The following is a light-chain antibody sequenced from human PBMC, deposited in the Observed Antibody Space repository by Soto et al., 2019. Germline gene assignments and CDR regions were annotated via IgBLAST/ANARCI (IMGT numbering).Light chain of an antibody. V-gene: IGKV1-5*01. CDR2: DAS. Sequence: DIQMTQSPSTLSASVGDRVTITCRASQSINHWLAWYQQKPGKAPKLLIYDASSLETGVPLRFSGSRSGTEFTLTISSLQPDDFATYYCQHYNSYPWTFGLGTKVDIK. J-gene: IGKJ1*01. CDR3: QHYNSYPWT. CDR1: QSINHW.